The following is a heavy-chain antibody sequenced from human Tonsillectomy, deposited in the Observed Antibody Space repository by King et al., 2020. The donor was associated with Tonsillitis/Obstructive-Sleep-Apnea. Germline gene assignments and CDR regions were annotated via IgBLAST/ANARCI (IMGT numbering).Heavy chain of an antibody. D-gene: IGHD1-26*01. CDR2: IKAKTYGGTT. V-gene: IGHV3-49*04. CDR3: TRDPVIVARYHGVDV. Sequence: VQLVESGGDLVQPGRSLRLSCTASGFIFGDYGMSWVRQAPGKGLEWVAFIKAKTYGGTTHYGASVEGRFTISRDDSEGIAFLQMNSLKTEDTGVYYCTRDPVIVARYHGVDVWGQGTTVTVSS. CDR1: GFIFGDYG. J-gene: IGHJ6*02.